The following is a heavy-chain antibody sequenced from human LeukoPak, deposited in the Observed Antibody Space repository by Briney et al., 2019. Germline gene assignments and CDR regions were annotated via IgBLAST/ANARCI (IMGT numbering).Heavy chain of an antibody. Sequence: GGSLRLSCATSGFTFSNYGMHWVRQAPGKGLEWVAVISFDGSNKFYSDSLKGRFTISRDNSKNTLHLQMESLRPDDTGVYYCAKGTTGTTRGICADYWGQGTLVTVSS. CDR3: AKGTTGTTRGICADY. CDR1: GFTFSNYG. CDR2: ISFDGSNK. D-gene: IGHD1-1*01. J-gene: IGHJ4*02. V-gene: IGHV3-30*18.